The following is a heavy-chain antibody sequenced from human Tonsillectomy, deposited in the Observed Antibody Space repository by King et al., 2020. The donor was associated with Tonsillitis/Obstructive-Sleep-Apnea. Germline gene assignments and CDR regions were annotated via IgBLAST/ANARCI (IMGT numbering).Heavy chain of an antibody. CDR3: AREGYSSASPIDY. V-gene: IGHV3-74*01. J-gene: IGHJ4*02. CDR1: GFTFSSYW. CDR2: INSDGSST. D-gene: IGHD6-6*01. Sequence: VQLVESWGGLVQPGGSLRLSCAASGFTFSSYWMHLVRQAPGKGLVWVSRINSDGSSTSYADSVKGRFTISRDNAKNTLYLQMNSLRAEDTAVYYCAREGYSSASPIDYWGQGTLVTVSS.